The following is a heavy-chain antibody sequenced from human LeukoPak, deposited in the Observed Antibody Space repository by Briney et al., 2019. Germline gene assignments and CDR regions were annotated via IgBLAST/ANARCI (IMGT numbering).Heavy chain of an antibody. Sequence: SETLSLTCSVSGGSITSSSHYWAWIRQSPGKGLEWIGSVFYSGSTYYNPSLKSRVTISVDTSKNQFSLKLSSVTAADTAVYYCVGFPDCYWGQGTLVTVSS. CDR3: VGFPDCY. J-gene: IGHJ4*02. CDR2: VFYSGST. CDR1: GGSITSSSHY. V-gene: IGHV4-39*01. D-gene: IGHD2-15*01.